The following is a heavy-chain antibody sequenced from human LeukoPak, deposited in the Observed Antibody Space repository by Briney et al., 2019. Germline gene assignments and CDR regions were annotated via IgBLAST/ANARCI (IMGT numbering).Heavy chain of an antibody. CDR1: GFTVSSNY. D-gene: IGHD6-13*01. V-gene: IGHV3-53*01. J-gene: IGHJ4*02. Sequence: GGSLRLSCAASGFTVSSNYMSWVRQAPGKGLEWVSVIYSGGSTYYADSVKGRFTISRDNSKNTLYLQMNSLRAEDTAVYYCARVWPIAAASFPTGGQGTLVTVSS. CDR2: IYSGGST. CDR3: ARVWPIAAASFPT.